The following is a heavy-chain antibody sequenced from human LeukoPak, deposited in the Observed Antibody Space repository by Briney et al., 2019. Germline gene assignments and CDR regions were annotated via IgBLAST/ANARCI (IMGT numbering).Heavy chain of an antibody. V-gene: IGHV4-4*02. CDR2: IYHSGST. J-gene: IGHJ3*02. CDR3: ARARTRGAAFDI. Sequence: SGTLSLTCAVSGGTISSSNWWSWVRQPPGKGLEWIGEIYHSGSTNYNPSLKSRVTISVDKSKNQLSPKLSSVTAADTAVYYCARARTRGAAFDIWGQGTMVTVSS. CDR1: GGTISSSNW. D-gene: IGHD3-16*01.